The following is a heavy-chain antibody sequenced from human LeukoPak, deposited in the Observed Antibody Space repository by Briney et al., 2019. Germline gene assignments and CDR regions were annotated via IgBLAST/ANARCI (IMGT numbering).Heavy chain of an antibody. CDR3: TTVFGYSSGWYFDAFDI. CDR2: IRSKAYGGTT. CDR1: GFTFGDYA. D-gene: IGHD6-19*01. Sequence: GGSLRLSRTASGFTFGDYAMSWFRQAPGKGLEWVGFIRSKAYGGTTEYAASVKGRFTISRDDSKSIAYLQMNSLKTEDTAVYYCTTVFGYSSGWYFDAFDIWGQGTMVTVSS. V-gene: IGHV3-49*03. J-gene: IGHJ3*02.